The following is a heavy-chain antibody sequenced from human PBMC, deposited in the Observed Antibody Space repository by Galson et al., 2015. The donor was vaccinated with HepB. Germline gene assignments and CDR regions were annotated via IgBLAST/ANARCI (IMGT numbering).Heavy chain of an antibody. J-gene: IGHJ4*02. V-gene: IGHV1-2*02. CDR2: INPNSGGT. CDR1: GGTFSSYA. CDR3: ARGERYSVSYYPRSY. Sequence: SVKVSCKASGGTFSSYAISWVRQAPGQGLEWMGWINPNSGGTNYAQKFQGRVTMTRDTSISTAYMELSRLRSDDTAVYYCARGERYSVSYYPRSYWGQGTLVTVSS. D-gene: IGHD1-26*01.